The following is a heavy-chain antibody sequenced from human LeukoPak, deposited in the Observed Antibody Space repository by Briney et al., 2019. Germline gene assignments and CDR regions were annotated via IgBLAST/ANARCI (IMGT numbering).Heavy chain of an antibody. CDR3: ASLPSNTVTHDY. Sequence: SETLSLTCAVSGYSISSSYYWGWIRQPPGKGLEWIGTIYHSGSTHYNPSLKSRVTLSVDTSKNQFSLKLRSVTAADTAVYYCASLPSNTVTHDYWGQGTLVTVSS. V-gene: IGHV4-38-2*01. J-gene: IGHJ4*02. D-gene: IGHD4-11*01. CDR1: GYSISSSYY. CDR2: IYHSGST.